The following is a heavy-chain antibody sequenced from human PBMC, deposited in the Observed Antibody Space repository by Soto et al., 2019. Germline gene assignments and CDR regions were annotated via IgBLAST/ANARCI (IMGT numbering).Heavy chain of an antibody. Sequence: LRLSCAASGFTFSSYAMSWVRQAPGKGLEWVSAISGSGGSTYYADSVKGRFTISRDNSKNTLYLQMNSLRAEDTAVYYCAKGDSPDLWFGELSAPYGMDVWGQGTTVTVSS. CDR3: AKGDSPDLWFGELSAPYGMDV. D-gene: IGHD3-10*01. CDR1: GFTFSSYA. V-gene: IGHV3-23*01. CDR2: ISGSGGST. J-gene: IGHJ6*02.